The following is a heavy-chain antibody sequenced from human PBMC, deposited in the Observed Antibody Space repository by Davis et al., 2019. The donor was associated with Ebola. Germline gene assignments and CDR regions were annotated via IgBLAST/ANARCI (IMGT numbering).Heavy chain of an antibody. J-gene: IGHJ4*02. D-gene: IGHD5-24*01. Sequence: GESLKISCQGSGYSFTTYWIGWVRQTPGKGLEWMGIIYPHDSDKRYSPSFQGQVTMSADKSISTAYLQWSSLEASDTAMYYCARHVGGWRQLAGVDFWGQGTLVTVSP. V-gene: IGHV5-51*01. CDR2: IYPHDSDK. CDR1: GYSFTTYW. CDR3: ARHVGGWRQLAGVDF.